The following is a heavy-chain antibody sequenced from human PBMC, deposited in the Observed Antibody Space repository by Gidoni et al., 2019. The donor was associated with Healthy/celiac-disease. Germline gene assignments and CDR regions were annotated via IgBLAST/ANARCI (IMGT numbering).Heavy chain of an antibody. CDR2: FDPEDGET. CDR3: ATADSSGWDRLV. J-gene: IGHJ4*02. Sequence: QVQRVQSGAEVKKPGASVKVSCQDSAYTLTELSMHWGRQAPGKGLAWMGGFDPEDGETIYAQKFQGRVTMTEDTSTDTAYMELSSLRSEDTAVYYCATADSSGWDRLVWGQGTLVTVSS. CDR1: AYTLTELS. D-gene: IGHD6-19*01. V-gene: IGHV1-24*01.